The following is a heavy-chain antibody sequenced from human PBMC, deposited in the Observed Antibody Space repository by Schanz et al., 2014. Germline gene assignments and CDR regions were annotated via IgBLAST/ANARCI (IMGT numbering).Heavy chain of an antibody. CDR1: AFIFRSYS. V-gene: IGHV3-48*04. D-gene: IGHD3-3*01. CDR2: ISRSSSTI. J-gene: IGHJ6*02. CDR3: ARFLARYQYYGVDV. Sequence: EVPLVESGGGLVQPGGSLRLSCAASAFIFRSYSMHWVRQAPGKGLEWVSYISRSSSTIYYADSVRGRFTISRDNGETSVYLQINSLRVEDTAVYYCARFLARYQYYGVDVWGQGTTVIVSS.